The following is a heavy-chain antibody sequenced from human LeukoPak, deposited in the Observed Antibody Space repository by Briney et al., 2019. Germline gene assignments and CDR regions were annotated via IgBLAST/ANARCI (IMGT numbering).Heavy chain of an antibody. D-gene: IGHD3-10*01. CDR2: IYYSGST. Sequence: SETLSLTCAVYGGSFSGYYWSWIRQPPGKGLEWIGYIYYSGSTNYNPSLKSRVTISVDTSKNQFSLKLSSVTAADTAVYYCARGDYYGSGSYYSRWFDPWGQGTLVTVSS. CDR3: ARGDYYGSGSYYSRWFDP. V-gene: IGHV4-59*01. CDR1: GGSFSGYY. J-gene: IGHJ5*02.